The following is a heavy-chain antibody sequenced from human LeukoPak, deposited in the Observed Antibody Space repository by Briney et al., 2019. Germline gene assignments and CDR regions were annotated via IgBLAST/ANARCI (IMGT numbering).Heavy chain of an antibody. V-gene: IGHV3-33*01. J-gene: IGHJ4*02. D-gene: IGHD2-15*01. Sequence: GGSLRLYCAASGFTFSSSGMHLVREASGNGLELVSLLWYDGSNKYYADSVKGRSTISRDNSKNTLYLQMNSLRAEDTAVYYCARAPSGYCSGGSCYSPIDYWGQGTLVTVSS. CDR1: GFTFSSSG. CDR3: ARAPSGYCSGGSCYSPIDY. CDR2: LWYDGSNK.